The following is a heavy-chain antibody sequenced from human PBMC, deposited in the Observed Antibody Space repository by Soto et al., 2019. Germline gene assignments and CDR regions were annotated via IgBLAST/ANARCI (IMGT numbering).Heavy chain of an antibody. Sequence: PSETLSLTCTVSGGSISSSSYYWGWIRQPPGKGLEWIGSIYYSGSTYYNPSLKSRVTISVDTSKNQFSLKLSSVTAADTAVYYCARSRHYDFWSGYKTVYYYYGMDVWGQGTTVTVSS. V-gene: IGHV4-39*07. CDR3: ARSRHYDFWSGYKTVYYYYGMDV. D-gene: IGHD3-3*01. CDR1: GGSISSSSYY. CDR2: IYYSGST. J-gene: IGHJ6*02.